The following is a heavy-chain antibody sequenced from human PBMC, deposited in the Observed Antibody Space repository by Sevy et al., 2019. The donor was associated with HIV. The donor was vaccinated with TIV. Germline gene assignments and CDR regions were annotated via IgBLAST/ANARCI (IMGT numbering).Heavy chain of an antibody. CDR3: AKMEGQLVSEYYFDY. CDR1: GFTFSDYA. D-gene: IGHD6-13*01. V-gene: IGHV3-23*01. J-gene: IGHJ4*02. Sequence: GGSLRLSCVASGFTFSDYAMSWVRQAPGKGLEWVSSLFGGGQGANYADSVKGRCIISRGNSRNTLSLQLNSLRAEDAAVYYCAKMEGQLVSEYYFDYWGQGILVTVSS. CDR2: LFGGGQGA.